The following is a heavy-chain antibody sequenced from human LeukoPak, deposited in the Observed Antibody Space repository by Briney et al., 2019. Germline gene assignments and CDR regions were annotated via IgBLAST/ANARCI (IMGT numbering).Heavy chain of an antibody. D-gene: IGHD1-1*01. CDR2: IIPIFGTA. Sequence: ASVKVSCKASGGTFSSYAISWVRQAPGQGLEWMGGIIPIFGTANYAQKFQGRVTITADESTSTAYMELSSLRSEDTAVYYCARAPTGTTGTTADYWGQGTLVTVSS. V-gene: IGHV1-69*13. CDR1: GGTFSSYA. CDR3: ARAPTGTTGTTADY. J-gene: IGHJ4*02.